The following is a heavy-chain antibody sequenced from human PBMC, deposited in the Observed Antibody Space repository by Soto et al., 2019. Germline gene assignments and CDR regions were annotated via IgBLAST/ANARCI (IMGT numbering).Heavy chain of an antibody. D-gene: IGHD2-2*01. CDR3: AKAMIVVVPAADYYFDY. J-gene: IGHJ4*02. CDR2: ISGSGGST. V-gene: IGHV3-23*01. Sequence: EVQLLESGGGLVQPGGYLRLSCAASGFTFSSYAMSWVRQAPGKGLEWVSAISGSGGSTYYADSVKGRFTISRDNSKNTLYLQMNSLRAEDTAVYYCAKAMIVVVPAADYYFDYWGQGTLVTVSS. CDR1: GFTFSSYA.